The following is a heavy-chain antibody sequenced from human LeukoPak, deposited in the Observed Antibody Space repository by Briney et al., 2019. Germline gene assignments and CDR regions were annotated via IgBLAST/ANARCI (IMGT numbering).Heavy chain of an antibody. J-gene: IGHJ5*02. CDR1: GYTFTGYY. D-gene: IGHD3-3*01. CDR3: ARGSITIFGVVPTPFDP. CDR2: INPNSGGT. Sequence: ASVKVSCKASGYTFTGYYMHWVRQAPGQGLEWMRWINPNSGGTNYAQKFQGRVTMTRDTSISTAYMELSRLRSDDTAVYYCARGSITIFGVVPTPFDPWGQGTLVTVSS. V-gene: IGHV1-2*02.